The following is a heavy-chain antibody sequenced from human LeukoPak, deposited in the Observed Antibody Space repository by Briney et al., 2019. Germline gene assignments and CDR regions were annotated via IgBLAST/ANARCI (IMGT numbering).Heavy chain of an antibody. J-gene: IGHJ5*02. CDR3: ARLYYYGSGSLNWFDP. D-gene: IGHD3-10*01. CDR1: GFTFSSYS. V-gene: IGHV3-48*04. CDR2: ISSTSSTI. Sequence: PGGSLRLSCAASGFTFSSYSMNWVRQAPGKGLEWVSYISSTSSTIYYADSVKGRFTISRDNAKNSLYLQMNSLRAEDTAVYYCARLYYYGSGSLNWFDPWGQGTLATVSS.